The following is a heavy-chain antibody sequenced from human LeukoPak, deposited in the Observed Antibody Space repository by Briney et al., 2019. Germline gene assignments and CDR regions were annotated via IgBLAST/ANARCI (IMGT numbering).Heavy chain of an antibody. CDR1: GFTLGDYA. CDR2: IRSNLYGGTP. CDR3: TRDQTPYY. J-gene: IGHJ4*02. V-gene: IGHV3-49*04. Sequence: GRSLRLSCTASGFTLGDYAMTWVRQAPGKGLEWVGFIRSNLYGGTPEYAASVKGRFTISRDDSNSIAYLEMDSLKTDDTAVYYCTRDQTPYYWGQGTLVTVSS.